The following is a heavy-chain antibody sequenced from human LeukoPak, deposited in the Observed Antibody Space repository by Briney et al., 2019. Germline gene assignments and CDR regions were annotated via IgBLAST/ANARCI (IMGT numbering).Heavy chain of an antibody. V-gene: IGHV4-59*08. D-gene: IGHD1-26*01. CDR1: GGSISSYY. Sequence: SETLCLTCTVSGGSISSYYWSWIRQPPGKGLEWIGYIYYSGSTNYSPSLKSRVTISVDTSKNQLSLWLISVTAADTAVYYSARLASGSYGPLTPFDYWGQGTLVTVSS. CDR2: IYYSGST. CDR3: ARLASGSYGPLTPFDY. J-gene: IGHJ4*02.